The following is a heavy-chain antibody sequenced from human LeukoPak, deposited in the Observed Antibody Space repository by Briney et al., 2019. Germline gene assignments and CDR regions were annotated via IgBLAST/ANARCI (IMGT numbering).Heavy chain of an antibody. V-gene: IGHV1-69*04. CDR3: ARGSVPRGWFDP. J-gene: IGHJ5*02. CDR2: IIPILGIA. CDR1: GGTFSSYA. Sequence: SVKVSCKASGGTFSSYAISWVRQAPGQGLEWMGRIIPILGIANYAQKFQGRVTITADKSTSTAYMELSSLRSEDTAVYYCARGSVPRGWFDPWGQGTLVTVSS. D-gene: IGHD3-10*01.